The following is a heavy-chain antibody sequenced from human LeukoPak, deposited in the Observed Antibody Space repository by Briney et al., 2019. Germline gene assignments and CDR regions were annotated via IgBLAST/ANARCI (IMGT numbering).Heavy chain of an antibody. V-gene: IGHV3-11*01. Sequence: GGSLRLSCAASGFTFSDYFMTWIRQAPGKGLEWVSYISTSGRSIDYADSVRGRFTISRHNAKNSLYLQMNSLRAEDTAVYYCARRFYGSGSDHFDYWGQGTLVTVSS. CDR2: ISTSGRSI. J-gene: IGHJ4*02. CDR1: GFTFSDYF. D-gene: IGHD3-10*01. CDR3: ARRFYGSGSDHFDY.